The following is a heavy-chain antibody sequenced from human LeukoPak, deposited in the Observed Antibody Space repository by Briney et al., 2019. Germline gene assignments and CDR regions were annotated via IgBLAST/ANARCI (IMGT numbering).Heavy chain of an antibody. Sequence: GALRLSCAAAGFTFSSYSMSWVRPAPGKGLEWVASIISSGGNTYYPDSVKGRFTISRDNSKNTMYLQMNSLRAEDTAVYYCAKKGPITMVRGVIIHDAFDIWGQGTMVTVSS. V-gene: IGHV3-23*01. CDR1: GFTFSSYS. CDR3: AKKGPITMVRGVIIHDAFDI. D-gene: IGHD3-10*01. J-gene: IGHJ3*02. CDR2: IISSGGNT.